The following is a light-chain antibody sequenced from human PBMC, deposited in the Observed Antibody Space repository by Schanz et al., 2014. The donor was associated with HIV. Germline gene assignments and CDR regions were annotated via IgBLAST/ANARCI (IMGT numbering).Light chain of an antibody. V-gene: IGLV2-14*03. CDR3: NSYSHSNTYV. CDR2: DVN. Sequence: QSALTQPASVSGSPGQSVTVSCTGTSSDVGSYIYVSWYQQHPGKAPKLMIYDVNYRPSGVPDRFSGSKSGNTASLTISGLQPEDEADYYCNSYSHSNTYVFGSGTKLTVL. J-gene: IGLJ1*01. CDR1: SSDVGSYIY.